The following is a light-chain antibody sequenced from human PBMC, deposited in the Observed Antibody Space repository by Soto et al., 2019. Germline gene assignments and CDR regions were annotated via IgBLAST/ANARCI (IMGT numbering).Light chain of an antibody. Sequence: DIQMTQSPTSLSASVGDRVTITCRASQGIRNFVAWYQQKPGKAPKLLIYAASTLQSGVPSRFSGSGSGTDFSLTINSPQPEDVATYSCQQYSSVPVFGPGTKVDIK. CDR1: QGIRNF. CDR3: QQYSSVPV. J-gene: IGKJ3*01. V-gene: IGKV1-27*01. CDR2: AAS.